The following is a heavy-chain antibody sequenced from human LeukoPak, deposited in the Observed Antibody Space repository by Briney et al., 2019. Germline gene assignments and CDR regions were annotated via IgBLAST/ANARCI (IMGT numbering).Heavy chain of an antibody. CDR2: ISGSGGST. CDR3: AKDGVYRSSWYDFDY. V-gene: IGHV3-23*01. D-gene: IGHD6-13*01. J-gene: IGHJ4*02. Sequence: GGALRLSCAASGFTFSSYAMSWVRQAPGKGLEGVSAISGSGGSTYYADSVKGQFTISRDNSKNTLYLKMNSLRAEDTAVYYCAKDGVYRSSWYDFDYWGQGTLVTVSS. CDR1: GFTFSSYA.